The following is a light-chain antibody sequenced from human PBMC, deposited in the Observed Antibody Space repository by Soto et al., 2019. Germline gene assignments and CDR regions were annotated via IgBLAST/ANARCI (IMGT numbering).Light chain of an antibody. V-gene: IGKV2D-29*01. Sequence: DIVMTQTPLALSVTPGHPSSSSCKSSEILLHSDGKTYLYCYLQTTGQPPKLMIYEVSNRFSGVPDRFSGSGSGQDFPMELSRVEAEDVGVYYCIQSRQLPRTFGQGTKVDIK. J-gene: IGKJ1*01. CDR1: EILLHSDGKTY. CDR3: IQSRQLPRT. CDR2: EVS.